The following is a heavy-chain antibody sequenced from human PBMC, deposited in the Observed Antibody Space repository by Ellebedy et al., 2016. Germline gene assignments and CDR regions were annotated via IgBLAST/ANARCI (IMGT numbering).Heavy chain of an antibody. J-gene: IGHJ5*02. D-gene: IGHD2-2*01. CDR3: ARGGYCSSTSCPGLNWFDP. Sequence: SETLSLXCAVYGGSFSGYYWSWIRQPPGKGLEWIGEVNDSGSTSYNPSLKSRVTTSVDTSKNQFSLRLSSVTAADTAVYYCARGGYCSSTSCPGLNWFDPWGQGTLVTVSS. CDR2: VNDSGST. V-gene: IGHV4-34*01. CDR1: GGSFSGYY.